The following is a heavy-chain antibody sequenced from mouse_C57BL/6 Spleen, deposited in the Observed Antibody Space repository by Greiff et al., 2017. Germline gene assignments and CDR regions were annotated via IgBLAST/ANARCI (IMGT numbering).Heavy chain of an antibody. D-gene: IGHD2-2*01. CDR2: IDPSDSET. CDR3: ARTLSTMVRDYAMDY. Sequence: VQLQQPGAELVRPGSSVKLSCKASGYTFTSYWMHWVKQRPIQGLEWIGNIDPSDSETHYNQKFKDKATLTVDKSSSTAYMQLSSLTSEDSAVYYCARTLSTMVRDYAMDYWGQGTSVTVSS. J-gene: IGHJ4*01. CDR1: GYTFTSYW. V-gene: IGHV1-52*01.